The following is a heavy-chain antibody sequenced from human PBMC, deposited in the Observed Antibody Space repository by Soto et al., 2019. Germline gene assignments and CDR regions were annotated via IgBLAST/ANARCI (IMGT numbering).Heavy chain of an antibody. CDR3: AKERGLDSSNFYYYYGMDV. D-gene: IGHD6-13*01. CDR1: GFTVSSKY. V-gene: IGHV3-53*01. CDR2: IQSGGRT. Sequence: PGGSLRLSCAASGFTVSSKYMTWVRQAPGKGLEWVSIIQSGGRTYYADSVKGRFTISRDNSKNTLYLQMNSLRAEDTAVYYCAKERGLDSSNFYYYYGMDVWGQGTTVTVS. J-gene: IGHJ6*02.